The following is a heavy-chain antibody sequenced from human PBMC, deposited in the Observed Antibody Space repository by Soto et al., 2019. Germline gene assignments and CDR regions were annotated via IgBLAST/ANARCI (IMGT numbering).Heavy chain of an antibody. CDR2: INAGNGNT. D-gene: IGHD2-15*01. CDR3: ARELGYCSGGSCYSPGSYFDY. V-gene: IGHV1-3*01. CDR1: GYTFTSYA. Sequence: QVQLVQSGAEVKKPGASVKVSCKASGYTFTSYAMHWVRQAPGQRLEWMGWINAGNGNTKYSQKFQGRVTITRDTYASTAYMELSSLRSEDTAVYYCARELGYCSGGSCYSPGSYFDYWGQGTLVTVSS. J-gene: IGHJ4*02.